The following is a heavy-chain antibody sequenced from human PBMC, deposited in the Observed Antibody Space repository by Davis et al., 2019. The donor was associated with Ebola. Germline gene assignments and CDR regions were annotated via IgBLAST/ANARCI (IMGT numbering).Heavy chain of an antibody. Sequence: SETLSLTCAVPGGSISSSNWWSWVRQPPGKGLEWIGEIYHSGSTNYNPSLKSRVTISVDKSKNQFSLKLSSVTAADTAVYYCARGVSGGSALFYYYGMDVWGKGTTVTVSS. CDR3: ARGVSGGSALFYYYGMDV. J-gene: IGHJ6*04. CDR2: IYHSGST. V-gene: IGHV4-4*02. D-gene: IGHD2-15*01. CDR1: GGSISSSNW.